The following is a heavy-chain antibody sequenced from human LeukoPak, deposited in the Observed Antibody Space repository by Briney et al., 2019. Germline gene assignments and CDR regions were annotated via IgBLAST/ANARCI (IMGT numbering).Heavy chain of an antibody. CDR2: ISYDGSNK. Sequence: PGGSLRLSCAASGFTFSSYAMHWVRQAPGKGLEWVAVISYDGSNKYYADSVKGRFTISRDNSKNTLYLQMNSLRAEDTAVYYCARGGERQWPIYYFDYWGQGTLVTVSS. CDR3: ARGGERQWPIYYFDY. J-gene: IGHJ4*02. D-gene: IGHD6-19*01. V-gene: IGHV3-30-3*01. CDR1: GFTFSSYA.